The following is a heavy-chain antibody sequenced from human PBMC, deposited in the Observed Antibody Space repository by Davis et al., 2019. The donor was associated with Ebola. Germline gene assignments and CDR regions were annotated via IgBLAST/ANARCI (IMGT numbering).Heavy chain of an antibody. CDR1: GFIFSNYD. Sequence: GESLKISCVASGFIFSNYDMSWVRQVPGKGLEWVSSVSGSGGHTHYSDSVRGRFTISRDNSKNTLYLQMNSLRAEDTATYYCARYCHYPDCSYFDCWGQGTVVAVSS. CDR3: ARYCHYPDCSYFDC. V-gene: IGHV3-23*01. CDR2: VSGSGGHT. D-gene: IGHD2-15*01. J-gene: IGHJ4*02.